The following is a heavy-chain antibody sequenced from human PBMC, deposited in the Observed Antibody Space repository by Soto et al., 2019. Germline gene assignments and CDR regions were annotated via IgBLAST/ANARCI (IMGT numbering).Heavy chain of an antibody. CDR2: IYWDDDK. CDR3: AHRGFVIGDFDY. Sequence: QITLKESGPTLVKPTQTLTLTCTFSGFSLSTKGVRVGWIRQPPGKALEWLALIYWDDDKRYRPSLKSRLTITKDTSKNQVVLTLTNMDPVDTATYYCAHRGFVIGDFDYWGHGTLVTVSS. J-gene: IGHJ4*01. V-gene: IGHV2-5*02. D-gene: IGHD3-10*01. CDR1: GFSLSTKGVR.